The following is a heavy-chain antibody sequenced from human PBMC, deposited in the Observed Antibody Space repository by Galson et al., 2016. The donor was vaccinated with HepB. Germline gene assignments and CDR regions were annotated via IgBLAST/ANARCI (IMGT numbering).Heavy chain of an antibody. J-gene: IGHJ5*02. D-gene: IGHD3-3*01. V-gene: IGHV1-2*02. CDR2: INPKSGGT. CDR1: GYTFTGYY. Sequence: SVKVSCKASGYTFTGYYMHWVRQAPGQGLEWMGWINPKSGGTNYAQKFQGRVTMTRDTSISTAYMELSRLRSDDTAVYYCARGREALEWLLYGNWFDPWGQGTLVTVSS. CDR3: ARGREALEWLLYGNWFDP.